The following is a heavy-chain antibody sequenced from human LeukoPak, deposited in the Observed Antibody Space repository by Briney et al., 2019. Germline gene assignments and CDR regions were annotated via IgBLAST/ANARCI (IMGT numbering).Heavy chain of an antibody. J-gene: IGHJ4*02. Sequence: SETLSLTCTVSGGSISSYYWSWIRQPAGKGLEWIGRIYTSGSTNYNPSLKSRVTMSVDTSKNQSFLKLSSVTAADTAVYYCAREITYYDILTGPAYFDYWGQGTLVTVSS. CDR2: IYTSGST. CDR1: GGSISSYY. CDR3: AREITYYDILTGPAYFDY. D-gene: IGHD3-9*01. V-gene: IGHV4-4*07.